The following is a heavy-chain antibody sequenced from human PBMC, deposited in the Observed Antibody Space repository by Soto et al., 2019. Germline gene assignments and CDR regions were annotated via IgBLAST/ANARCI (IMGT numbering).Heavy chain of an antibody. CDR2: IRSKANSYAT. CDR1: GFTFSGSA. Sequence: HPGGSLRLSCAASGFTFSGSAMHWVRQASGKGLEWVGRIRSKANSYATAYAASVKGRFTISRDDSKNTAYLQMNSLKTEDTAVYYCTSRSIAAAGTDYWGQGTLVTVSS. D-gene: IGHD6-13*01. J-gene: IGHJ4*02. V-gene: IGHV3-73*01. CDR3: TSRSIAAAGTDY.